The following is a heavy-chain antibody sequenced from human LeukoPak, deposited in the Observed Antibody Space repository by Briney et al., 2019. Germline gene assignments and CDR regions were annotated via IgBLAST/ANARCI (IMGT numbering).Heavy chain of an antibody. D-gene: IGHD1-26*01. CDR3: ARETRWELFDY. Sequence: SGGSLRLSCAASGFTFSSYWMSWVRQAPGKGLEWVANIKHDGSEKYYVDSVKGRFTISTDNAKNSLFLQMNSLRAEDTAVYYCARETRWELFDYWGQGALVTVSS. CDR1: GFTFSSYW. V-gene: IGHV3-7*04. J-gene: IGHJ4*02. CDR2: IKHDGSEK.